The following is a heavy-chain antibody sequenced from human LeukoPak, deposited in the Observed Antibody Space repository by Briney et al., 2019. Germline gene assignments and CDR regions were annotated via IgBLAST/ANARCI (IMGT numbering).Heavy chain of an antibody. Sequence: SETLSLTCTVSGGSISSGSYYWAWIRQHPGKGLEWIGYIYYSGSTYYNPSLKRRVTVSEDTSKNQFSLKLTSVTAADTAVYYCARRAPSAGYFDLWGRGTLVSVSS. CDR2: IYYSGST. CDR1: GGSISSGSYY. J-gene: IGHJ2*01. CDR3: ARRAPSAGYFDL. V-gene: IGHV4-31*03.